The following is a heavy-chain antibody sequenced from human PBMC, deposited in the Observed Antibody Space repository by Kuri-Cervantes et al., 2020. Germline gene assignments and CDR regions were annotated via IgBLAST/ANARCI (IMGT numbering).Heavy chain of an antibody. V-gene: IGHV1-69*02. CDR2: IIPILGIA. CDR3: ARGDCSGDSCYSYYYYGMDV. D-gene: IGHD2-15*01. CDR1: GGTFSSYT. Sequence: SVKVSCKASGGTFSSYTISWVRQAPGQGLEWMGRIIPILGIANYAQKFQGRVTITADKSTSTAYMELSSLRSEDTAVYYCARGDCSGDSCYSYYYYGMDVWGQGTTVTVSS. J-gene: IGHJ6*02.